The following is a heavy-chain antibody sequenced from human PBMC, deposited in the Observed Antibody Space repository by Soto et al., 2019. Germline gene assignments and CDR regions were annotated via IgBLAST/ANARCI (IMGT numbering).Heavy chain of an antibody. Sequence: EVQLVESGGAVVQPGGSLRLSCAASGFTFDDFSMHWVRHAPGKGLEWVSLIGRDGIYTYYADSVKGRFTISRDNSKNSRYLQMNSLTTEDTAFYFCAKEKHDASWTSFDYWGQGTLVTVSS. CDR2: IGRDGIYT. J-gene: IGHJ4*02. V-gene: IGHV3-43*01. CDR3: AKEKHDASWTSFDY. D-gene: IGHD2-2*01. CDR1: GFTFDDFS.